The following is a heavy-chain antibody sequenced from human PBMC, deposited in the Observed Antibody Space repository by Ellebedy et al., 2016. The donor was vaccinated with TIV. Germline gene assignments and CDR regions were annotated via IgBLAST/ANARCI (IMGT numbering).Heavy chain of an antibody. J-gene: IGHJ5*02. D-gene: IGHD6-19*01. CDR1: GYSFATYG. CDR3: ARFLDSSGWYGWFDP. V-gene: IGHV1-18*01. CDR2: ITTTGGNT. Sequence: AASVKVSCKASGYSFATYGIIWVRQAPGQGLASLGWITTTGGNTKYAEKFQERVSMTTDTSTSTAHMELRSLRSDDTAMYYCARFLDSSGWYGWFDPWGQGTLVTVSS.